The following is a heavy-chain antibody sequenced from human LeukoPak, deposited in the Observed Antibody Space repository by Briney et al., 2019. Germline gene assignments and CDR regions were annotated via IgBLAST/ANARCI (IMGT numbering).Heavy chain of an antibody. D-gene: IGHD6-13*01. CDR3: AREARVGQPHTRYYYYYMDV. CDR2: IYYSGST. CDR1: GGSISSSSYY. V-gene: IGHV4-39*07. J-gene: IGHJ6*03. Sequence: SETLSLTCTVFGGSISSSSYYWGWIRQPPGKGLEWIGSIYYSGSTYYNPSLKSRVTISVDTSKNQFSLKLSSVTAADTAVYYCAREARVGQPHTRYYYYYMDVWGKGTTVTVSS.